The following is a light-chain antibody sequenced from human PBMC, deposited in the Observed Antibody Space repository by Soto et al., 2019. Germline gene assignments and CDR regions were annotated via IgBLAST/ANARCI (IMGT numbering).Light chain of an antibody. CDR3: SSYTSSNTWV. CDR1: SSDVGGYNY. Sequence: QSALTQPASVSGSPGQSITISCTGTSSDVGGYNYVSWYQQHPGKAPKVMIYEVTNRPSGVSNRFSGSKSGDTASLTISGLQAEDEAHYYCSSYTSSNTWVFGGGTKVPS. CDR2: EVT. J-gene: IGLJ3*02. V-gene: IGLV2-14*01.